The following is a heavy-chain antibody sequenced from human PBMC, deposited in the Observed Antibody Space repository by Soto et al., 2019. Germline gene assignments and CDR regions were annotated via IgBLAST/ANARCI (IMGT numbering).Heavy chain of an antibody. D-gene: IGHD4-17*01. CDR1: GFTFSNYA. V-gene: IGHV3-23*01. CDR2: ITGNGHVT. J-gene: IGHJ5*02. CDR3: AKEPNGNYVGAVDT. Sequence: EVQMLESGGTLAQPGGSLRLSCAASGFTFSNYAVTWVRQAPGRGLEWVSSITGNGHVTPYADSVTGRFTISRDNSKNTLYLQMNSLRAEASAICYCAKEPNGNYVGAVDTLGPGTLVTVSS.